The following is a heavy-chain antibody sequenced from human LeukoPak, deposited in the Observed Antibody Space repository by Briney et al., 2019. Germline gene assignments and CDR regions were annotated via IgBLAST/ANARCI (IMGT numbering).Heavy chain of an antibody. CDR2: INPSSNAA. V-gene: IGHV1-2*02. CDR3: ARSRELLHFDT. J-gene: IGHJ4*02. Sequence: ASVKVSCKTSGYTFSDYTIHWVRQAPGQGLEWMGWINPSSNAANYAQRFEGRVSLTRDTSISTADMVLTSLTSDDTGVYYCARSRELLHFDTWGQGTLVSVSS. D-gene: IGHD3-10*01. CDR1: GYTFSDYT.